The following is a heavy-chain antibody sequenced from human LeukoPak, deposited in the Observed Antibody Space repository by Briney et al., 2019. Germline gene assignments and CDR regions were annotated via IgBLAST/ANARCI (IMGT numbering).Heavy chain of an antibody. J-gene: IGHJ4*02. Sequence: GGSLRLSCAASGFTFSSYWMSWVRQAPGKGLEWVSVISYDGSNKYYADSVKGRFTISRDNSKNTLYLQMNSLRAEDTAVYYCATIVVVTAIRGALDYWGQGTLVTVSS. V-gene: IGHV3-30*03. D-gene: IGHD2-21*02. CDR2: ISYDGSNK. CDR3: ATIVVVTAIRGALDY. CDR1: GFTFSSYW.